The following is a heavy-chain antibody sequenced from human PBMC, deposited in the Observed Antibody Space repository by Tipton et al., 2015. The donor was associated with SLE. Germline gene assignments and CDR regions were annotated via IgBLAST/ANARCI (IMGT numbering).Heavy chain of an antibody. V-gene: IGHV4-59*01. Sequence: TLSLTCTVSGGSISSYYWSWIRQPPGKGLEWIGYIYYSGSTNYNPSLKSRVTISVDTSKNQFSLKLSSVTAADTAVYYCARERIAVAGRDYYGMDVWGQGPTVTVSS. CDR2: IYYSGST. CDR3: ARERIAVAGRDYYGMDV. D-gene: IGHD6-19*01. CDR1: GGSISSYY. J-gene: IGHJ6*02.